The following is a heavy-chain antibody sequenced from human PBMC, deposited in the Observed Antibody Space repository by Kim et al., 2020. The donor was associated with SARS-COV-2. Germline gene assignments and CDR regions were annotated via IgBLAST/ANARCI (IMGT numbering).Heavy chain of an antibody. J-gene: IGHJ3*02. CDR2: ISYDGSNK. CDR3: AKGYCSGGSCYRGGAFDI. V-gene: IGHV3-30*18. CDR1: GFTFSSYG. D-gene: IGHD2-15*01. Sequence: GGSLRLSCAASGFTFSSYGMHGVRQAPGKGLEWVAVISYDGSNKYYADSVKGRFTISRDNSKNTLYLQMNSLRAEDTAVYYCAKGYCSGGSCYRGGAFDIWGQGTMVTVSS.